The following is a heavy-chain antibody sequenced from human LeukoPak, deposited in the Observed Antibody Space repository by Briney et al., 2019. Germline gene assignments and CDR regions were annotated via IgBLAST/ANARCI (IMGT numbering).Heavy chain of an antibody. CDR2: IKLDGSEK. Sequence: GGSLRLSCAASGFTFSSYWMSWVRQAPGKGLEWVANIKLDGSEKYYVDSVKGRFTISRDNAKNSLYLQMNSLRAEDTAVYYCARGKIAVAGTLSYYFDYWGQGTLVTVSS. CDR1: GFTFSSYW. CDR3: ARGKIAVAGTLSYYFDY. V-gene: IGHV3-7*01. D-gene: IGHD6-19*01. J-gene: IGHJ4*02.